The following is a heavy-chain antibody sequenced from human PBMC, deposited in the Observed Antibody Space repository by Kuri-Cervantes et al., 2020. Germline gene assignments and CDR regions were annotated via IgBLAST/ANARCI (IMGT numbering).Heavy chain of an antibody. J-gene: IGHJ6*03. D-gene: IGHD3-10*02. CDR2: ISHDGSNN. V-gene: IGHV3-30*01. CDR1: GFTFNTYP. Sequence: GESLKISCAASGFTFNTYPMHWVRQAPGRGLEWVALISHDGSNNYYADSVKRRFTISRDNSRNTLYLQMNSLRAEDTAVYHCARVFDNYYMDAWGKGTTVTVSS. CDR3: ARVFDNYYMDA.